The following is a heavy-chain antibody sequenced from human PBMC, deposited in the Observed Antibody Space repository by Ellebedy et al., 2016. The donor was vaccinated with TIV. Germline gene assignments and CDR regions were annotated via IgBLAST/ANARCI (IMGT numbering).Heavy chain of an antibody. Sequence: SETLSLTCSVSGLSISSYYWTWIRQSAGRGLEWIGRIHISRTTNYNPSLQRRVSMSVDTSKNQVSLKMSSVTAADTAVYYCARGYSYAYSLDFWGQGTLVTVSS. D-gene: IGHD3-16*01. J-gene: IGHJ4*02. CDR2: IHISRTT. CDR1: GLSISSYY. CDR3: ARGYSYAYSLDF. V-gene: IGHV4-4*07.